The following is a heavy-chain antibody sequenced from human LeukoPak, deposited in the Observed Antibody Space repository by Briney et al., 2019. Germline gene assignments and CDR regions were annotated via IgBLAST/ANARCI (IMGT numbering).Heavy chain of an antibody. CDR3: ARETHYGSFWFDP. Sequence: GGSLRLSCAGSGFTVSTNYMTWVRQAPGKGLEWVSVIYSGGSTHYAGSVKGRFTISRDNSKNTLHLQMNSLRAEDTAVYYCARETHYGSFWFDPWGQGTLVTVSS. CDR1: GFTVSTNY. CDR2: IYSGGST. J-gene: IGHJ5*02. D-gene: IGHD3-10*01. V-gene: IGHV3-66*01.